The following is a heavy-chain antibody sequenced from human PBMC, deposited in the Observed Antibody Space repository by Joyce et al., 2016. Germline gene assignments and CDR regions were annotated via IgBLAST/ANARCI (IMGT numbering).Heavy chain of an antibody. D-gene: IGHD6-13*01. CDR3: VGSKGSSWHNFDY. J-gene: IGHJ4*02. V-gene: IGHV3-30*03. CDR2: IAHCGSYE. CDR1: GFSFSSDA. Sequence: VQVVQSGGGLVQPGRSLRLSCAASGFSFSSDAMHWVRQAPGKGMELVAIIAHCGSYETYVDSVKGRFIISMDVFTSTMDLQMNSLRPEDTAVYYCVGSKGSSWHNFDYWGQGSLVTVSS.